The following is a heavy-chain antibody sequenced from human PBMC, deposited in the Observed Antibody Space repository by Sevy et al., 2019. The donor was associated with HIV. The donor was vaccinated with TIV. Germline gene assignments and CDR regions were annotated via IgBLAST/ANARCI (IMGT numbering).Heavy chain of an antibody. J-gene: IGHJ3*02. CDR1: GFTFSSYS. CDR3: ARVGIVVGGAFDI. D-gene: IGHD2-15*01. V-gene: IGHV3-48*01. Sequence: GGSLRLSCAASGFTFSSYSMNWVRQAPGKGLEWVSYISSSSSNIYYADSVKGRFTISRDNAKNSLYLQMNSLRAEDTAVYYCARVGIVVGGAFDIWGQGTMVTVSS. CDR2: ISSSSSNI.